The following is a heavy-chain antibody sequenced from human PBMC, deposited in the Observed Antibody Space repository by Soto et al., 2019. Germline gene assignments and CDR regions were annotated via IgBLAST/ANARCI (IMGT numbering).Heavy chain of an antibody. J-gene: IGHJ4*02. CDR3: VKDVTPHYYDSGGPSDY. CDR1: GFTFSSYA. V-gene: IGHV3-64D*08. Sequence: PGGSLRLCCAASGFTFSSYARHWVRQAPGKGLEYVSAISSNGGSTYYADSVKGRFTISRDNSKNTLYLQMSSLRAEDTAVYYCVKDVTPHYYDSGGPSDYWGQGTLVTVSS. CDR2: ISSNGGST. D-gene: IGHD3-22*01.